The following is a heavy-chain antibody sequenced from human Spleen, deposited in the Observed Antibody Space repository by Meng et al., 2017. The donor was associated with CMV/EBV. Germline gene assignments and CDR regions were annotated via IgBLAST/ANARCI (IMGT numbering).Heavy chain of an antibody. J-gene: IGHJ6*02. CDR1: GGSISSYY. CDR2: IYYSGST. CDR3: ARGDGAAAGPVASYYYYGMDV. V-gene: IGHV4-59*01. D-gene: IGHD6-13*01. Sequence: SETLSLTCTVSGGSISSYYWSWIRQPPGKGLEWIGYIYYSGSTNYNPSLKSRVTISVDTSKNQFSLKLSPVTAADTAVYYCARGDGAAAGPVASYYYYGMDVWGQGTTVTVSS.